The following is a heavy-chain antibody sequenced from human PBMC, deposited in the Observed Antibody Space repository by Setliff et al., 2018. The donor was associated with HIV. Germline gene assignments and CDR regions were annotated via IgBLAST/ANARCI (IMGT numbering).Heavy chain of an antibody. D-gene: IGHD1-26*01. J-gene: IGHJ4*02. CDR3: ARDSLWWDSRGTFDY. V-gene: IGHV1-2*02. Sequence: ASVKVSCKASGYTLSSHYIHWVRQAPGHRPEWVGWINPQTGGTNFAQKFQGRITMTSDTSVSTVFIELSRLKSDDTALYYCARDSLWWDSRGTFDYWGPGILVTVSS. CDR2: INPQTGGT. CDR1: GYTLSSHY.